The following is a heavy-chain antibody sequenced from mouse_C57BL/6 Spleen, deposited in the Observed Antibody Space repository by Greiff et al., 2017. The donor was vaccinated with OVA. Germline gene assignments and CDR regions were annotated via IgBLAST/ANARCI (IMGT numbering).Heavy chain of an antibody. V-gene: IGHV1-76*01. Sequence: VQLKESGAELVRPGASVKLSCKASGYTFTDYYINWVKQRPGQGLEWIARIYPGSGNTYYNEKFKGKATLTAEKSSSTAYMQLSSLTSEDSAVYCCASEGTGMFDYWGQGTTLTVSS. D-gene: IGHD4-1*01. CDR2: IYPGSGNT. CDR3: ASEGTGMFDY. CDR1: GYTFTDYY. J-gene: IGHJ2*01.